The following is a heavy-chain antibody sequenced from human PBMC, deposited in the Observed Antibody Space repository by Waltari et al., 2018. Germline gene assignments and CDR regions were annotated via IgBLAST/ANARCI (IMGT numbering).Heavy chain of an antibody. Sequence: QVQLVQSGAEVKKTGSSVKISCKASGGSFGTYGITWVRQAPGQGLEWMGGIISNFGMSKDSQKCQDRVTITADKSARTAYMELSNLKHEDTAGYFCARDDNASGTYPDWGQGTLVSVSS. CDR3: ARDDNASGTYPD. CDR2: IISNFGMS. D-gene: IGHD3-16*02. V-gene: IGHV1-69*14. J-gene: IGHJ4*02. CDR1: GGSFGTYG.